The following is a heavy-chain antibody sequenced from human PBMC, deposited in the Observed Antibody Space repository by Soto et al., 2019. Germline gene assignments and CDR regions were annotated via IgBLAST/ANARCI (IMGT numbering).Heavy chain of an antibody. Sequence: SETLSLTCTVSGGSVSSGNYYWSWIRQPPGKGLQWIGYLYYSGRINYNPSLRSRVTISADTSKNQFSLKMSSVTAADTAVYYCARDPGYDSSGYFVDYWGQGALVTVYS. V-gene: IGHV4-61*01. J-gene: IGHJ4*02. CDR3: ARDPGYDSSGYFVDY. CDR1: GGSVSSGNYY. D-gene: IGHD3-22*01. CDR2: LYYSGRI.